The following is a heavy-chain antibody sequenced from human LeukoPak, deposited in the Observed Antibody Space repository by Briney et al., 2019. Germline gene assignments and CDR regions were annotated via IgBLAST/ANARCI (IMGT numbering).Heavy chain of an antibody. J-gene: IGHJ4*02. CDR2: IKHDGSVK. CDR3: AGGVSY. V-gene: IGHV3-7*04. Sequence: GGSLRLSCTASGFSFSTFWMNWVRQAPGKGLEWVANIKHDGSVKYYVDSVRGRFTISRDNAMQSLYLQMNSLRAEDTAVYYCAGGVSYWGRGTLVTVSS. CDR1: GFSFSTFW.